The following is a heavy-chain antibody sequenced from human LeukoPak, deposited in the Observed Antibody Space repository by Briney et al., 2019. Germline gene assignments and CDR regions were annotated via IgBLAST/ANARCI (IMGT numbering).Heavy chain of an antibody. D-gene: IGHD3-22*01. CDR3: ASIYGSSSYSDY. Sequence: PAGSLRLSCAASGFSFSDYYMSWIRQAPGKGLEWVSYISSSGSYTNYADSVKGRFTISRDNAKNSLYLQMNSLRAEDTAVYYCASIYGSSSYSDYWGQGTLDTVSS. V-gene: IGHV3-11*06. J-gene: IGHJ4*02. CDR2: ISSSGSYT. CDR1: GFSFSDYY.